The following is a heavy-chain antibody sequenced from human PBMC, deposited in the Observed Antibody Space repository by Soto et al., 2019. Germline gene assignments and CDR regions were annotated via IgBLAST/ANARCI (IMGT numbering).Heavy chain of an antibody. CDR3: ARDMSGGWYVEFGY. D-gene: IGHD6-19*01. CDR2: IIPIFGTA. V-gene: IGHV1-69*01. Sequence: QVQLVQSGAEGKKPGSSVKVSCKASGGTFSSYAISWVRQAPGQGLEWMGGIIPIFGTANYAQKSQGRVTITADESTSTAYMELSSLRSEDTAVYYCARDMSGGWYVEFGYWGQGTLVTVSS. CDR1: GGTFSSYA. J-gene: IGHJ4*02.